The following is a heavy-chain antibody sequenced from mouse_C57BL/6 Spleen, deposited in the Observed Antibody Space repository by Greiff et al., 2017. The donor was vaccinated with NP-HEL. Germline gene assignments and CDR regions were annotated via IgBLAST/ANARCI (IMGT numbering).Heavy chain of an antibody. CDR1: GFTFSSYA. Sequence: EVQLVESGGGLVKPGGSLKLSCAASGFTFSSYAMSWVRQTPEKRLEWVATISDGGSYTYYPDNVKGRFTISRDTAKNNLYLQMSHLKSEDTAMYYCARDQGYYYGSSYWYFDVWGTGTTVTVSS. CDR3: ARDQGYYYGSSYWYFDV. CDR2: ISDGGSYT. D-gene: IGHD1-1*01. V-gene: IGHV5-4*01. J-gene: IGHJ1*03.